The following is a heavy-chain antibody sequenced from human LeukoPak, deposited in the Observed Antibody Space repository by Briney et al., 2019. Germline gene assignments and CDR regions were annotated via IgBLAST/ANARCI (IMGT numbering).Heavy chain of an antibody. V-gene: IGHV3-23*01. CDR1: GFTFSRCA. J-gene: IGHJ4*02. D-gene: IGHD3/OR15-3a*01. CDR2: ISGSADST. CDR3: AKGYRGIFWTATTLGNYFDY. Sequence: PGGSLRLSCAASGFTFSRCAMSWVRQAPGKGLEWVSGISGSADSTYYADSVKGRFTISRDDSKNTLYLQMNSLRAEDTAVYYCAKGYRGIFWTATTLGNYFDYWGQGTLVTVSS.